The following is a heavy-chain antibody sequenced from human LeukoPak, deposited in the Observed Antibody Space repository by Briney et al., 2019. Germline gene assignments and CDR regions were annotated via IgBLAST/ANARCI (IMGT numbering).Heavy chain of an antibody. CDR1: GGSISSGGYY. CDR3: AMITMVRGVGFWFDP. J-gene: IGHJ5*02. CDR2: IYYSGST. V-gene: IGHV4-31*03. D-gene: IGHD3-10*01. Sequence: PSETLSLTCTVSGGSISSGGYYWSWIRQHPGKGLEWIGYIYYSGSTYYNPSLKSRVTISVDTSKNQFSPKLSSVTAADTAVYYCAMITMVRGVGFWFDPWGQGTLVTVSS.